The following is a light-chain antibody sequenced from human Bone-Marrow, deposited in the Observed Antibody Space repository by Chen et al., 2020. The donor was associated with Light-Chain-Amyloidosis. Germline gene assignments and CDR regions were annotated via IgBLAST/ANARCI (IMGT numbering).Light chain of an antibody. CDR2: GAS. Sequence: EIVLTQSPGTLSLSPGARATLSCRASQSVSSSYLAWYQQKPGQAPRLLIYGASSRATGIPDRCSGSGSGTDFTLTISRLEPEDFAGYYCQQYSSSPETFGQGTKVEIK. J-gene: IGKJ1*01. V-gene: IGKV3-20*01. CDR1: QSVSSSY. CDR3: QQYSSSPET.